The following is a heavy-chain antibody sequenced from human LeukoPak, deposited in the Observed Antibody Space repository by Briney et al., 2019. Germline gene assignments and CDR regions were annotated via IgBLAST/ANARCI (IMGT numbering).Heavy chain of an antibody. J-gene: IGHJ6*03. V-gene: IGHV3-15*01. CDR2: IKSKTDGCTT. Sequence: PGGSLRLSCAASGFTFSNAWMSWVRQAPGKGLEWVARIKSKTDGCTTDYAAAVKGSFTISIDDSKNTLYLQMNSLKTEGTAVYYCLRTGTTHYYYYYMDVWGKGTTVTVSS. D-gene: IGHD1-7*01. CDR3: LRTGTTHYYYYYMDV. CDR1: GFTFSNAW.